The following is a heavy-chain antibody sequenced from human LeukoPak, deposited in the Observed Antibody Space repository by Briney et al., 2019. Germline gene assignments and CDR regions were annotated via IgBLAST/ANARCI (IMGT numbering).Heavy chain of an antibody. CDR2: IYYSGST. V-gene: IGHV4-59*01. CDR1: GGSISSYH. J-gene: IGHJ5*02. CDR3: ARAGAGDYDFWSGYYKGRWFDP. Sequence: SETLSLTCTVSGGSISSYHWSWIRQPPGKGLEWIGYIYYSGSTNYNPSLKSRVTISVDTSKNQFSLKLSSVTAADTAVYYCARAGAGDYDFWSGYYKGRWFDPWGQGTLVTVSS. D-gene: IGHD3-3*01.